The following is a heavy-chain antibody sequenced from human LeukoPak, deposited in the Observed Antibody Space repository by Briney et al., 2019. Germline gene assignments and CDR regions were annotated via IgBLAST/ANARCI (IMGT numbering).Heavy chain of an antibody. CDR1: GGSISSGSYY. Sequence: PSETLSLTCTVSGGSISSGSYYWSWIRQPAGKGLAWIGRIYTSGSTNYNPSLKSRVTISVDTSKNQFSLKLSSVTAADTAVYYCARDALSGSKEYWGQGTLVTVSS. J-gene: IGHJ4*02. CDR2: IYTSGST. V-gene: IGHV4-61*02. D-gene: IGHD1-26*01. CDR3: ARDALSGSKEY.